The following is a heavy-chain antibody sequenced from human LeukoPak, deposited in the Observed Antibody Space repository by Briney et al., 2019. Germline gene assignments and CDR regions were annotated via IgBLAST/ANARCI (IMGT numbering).Heavy chain of an antibody. Sequence: ASVKVSCKASGYTFSSYDVNCMRQATGQGLEWMGWMAPNSGNTGYAQRFQGRVTMTRNTSISTAYMELSSLRSEDTAVYYCARYNDLWSGPHFDLWGQGTLVSVSS. CDR3: ARYNDLWSGPHFDL. D-gene: IGHD3-3*01. J-gene: IGHJ4*02. V-gene: IGHV1-8*01. CDR2: MAPNSGNT. CDR1: GYTFSSYD.